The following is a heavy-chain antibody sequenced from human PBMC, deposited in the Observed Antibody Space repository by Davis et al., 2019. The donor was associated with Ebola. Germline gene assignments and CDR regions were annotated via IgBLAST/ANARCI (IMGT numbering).Heavy chain of an antibody. J-gene: IGHJ6*02. CDR1: GFTFSRDW. V-gene: IGHV3-23*01. D-gene: IGHD3-3*01. CDR2: ISDTGSTT. CDR3: AKDRTMTDFFYYGLDV. Sequence: GESLKISCAASGFTFSRDWMRCVRQAPGKGLEWVSCISDTGSTTFYADSVKGRFTISRDNSQNTVYLEMKSLRVEDTAVYYCAKDRTMTDFFYYGLDVWGQGTTVTVSS.